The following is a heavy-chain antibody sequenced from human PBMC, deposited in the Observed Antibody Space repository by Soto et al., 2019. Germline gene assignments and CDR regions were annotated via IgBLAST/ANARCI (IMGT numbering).Heavy chain of an antibody. CDR1: GGSTSSGGYS. CDR2: IYHSGST. CDR3: ARINFDYYDSSGYSRWFDP. Sequence: PSETLSLTCAVSGGSTSSGGYSWSWIRQPPGKGLEWIGYIYHSGSTYYNPSLKSRVTISVDRSKNQFSLKLSSVTAADTAVYYYARINFDYYDSSGYSRWFDPWGQGTLVTVSS. D-gene: IGHD3-22*01. V-gene: IGHV4-30-2*01. J-gene: IGHJ5*02.